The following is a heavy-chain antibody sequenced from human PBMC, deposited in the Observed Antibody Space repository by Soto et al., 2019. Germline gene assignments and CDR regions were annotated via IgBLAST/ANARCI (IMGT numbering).Heavy chain of an antibody. Sequence: PAASVKVSCKASGGTFSSYAISWVRQAPGQGLEWMGGIIPIFGTANYAQKFQGRVTITADESTSTAYMELSSLRSEDTAVYYCARAGYDSSRIGYYYYGMDVWGQGTTVTVSS. CDR2: IIPIFGTA. J-gene: IGHJ6*02. D-gene: IGHD6-6*01. CDR3: ARAGYDSSRIGYYYYGMDV. CDR1: GGTFSSYA. V-gene: IGHV1-69*13.